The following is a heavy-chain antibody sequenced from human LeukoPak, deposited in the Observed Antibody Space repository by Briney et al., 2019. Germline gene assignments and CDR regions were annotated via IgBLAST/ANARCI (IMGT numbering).Heavy chain of an antibody. V-gene: IGHV1-2*02. CDR2: INPNSGGT. J-gene: IGHJ5*02. CDR1: GYTFTGYY. Sequence: ASVKVSCKAPGYTFTGYYMHWVRQAPGQGLEWMGWINPNSGGTNYAQKFQGRVTMTRDTSISTAYMELSRLRSDDTAVYYCAREAVAGTYWFDPWGQGTLVTVSS. CDR3: AREAVAGTYWFDP. D-gene: IGHD6-19*01.